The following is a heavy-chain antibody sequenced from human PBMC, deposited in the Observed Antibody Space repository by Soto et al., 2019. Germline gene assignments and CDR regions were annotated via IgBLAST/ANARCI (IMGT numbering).Heavy chain of an antibody. CDR1: GFTFSSYA. D-gene: IGHD3-3*01. CDR2: ISYDGSNK. Sequence: HPGGSLRLSCAASGFTFSSYAIHWVRQAPGKGLEWVALISYDGSNKYYADSVKGRFTISRDNSKNTLYLQMNSLRAEDTAVYYCARDKRDLRFLEWSYYFDYWGQGTLVTVSS. CDR3: ARDKRDLRFLEWSYYFDY. J-gene: IGHJ4*02. V-gene: IGHV3-30-3*01.